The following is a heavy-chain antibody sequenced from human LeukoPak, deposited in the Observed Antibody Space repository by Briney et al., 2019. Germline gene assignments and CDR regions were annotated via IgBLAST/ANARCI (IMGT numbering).Heavy chain of an antibody. CDR3: AKDHPSSGWPAFES. J-gene: IGHJ4*02. CDR2: VNNNDNP. CDR1: GFSLSYYA. V-gene: IGHV3-23*05. Sequence: GGSLRLSCAASGFSLSYYAMSWVRQAPGKGLEWVASVNNNDNPYYADSVRGRFTISRDTSTNTVYLQMNNLRAGDTDIYYCAKDHPSSGWPAFESWGQGTLVTVSS. D-gene: IGHD6-19*01.